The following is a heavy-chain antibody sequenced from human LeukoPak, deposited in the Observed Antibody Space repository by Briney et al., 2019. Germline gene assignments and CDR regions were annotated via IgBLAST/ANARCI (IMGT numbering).Heavy chain of an antibody. CDR3: ARNDILTADDY. V-gene: IGHV1-2*02. CDR2: INPNSGGT. CDR1: GYTLTGYY. J-gene: IGHJ4*02. Sequence: ASVKVSCKASGYTLTGYYIHWVRQAPGQGLEWMGWINPNSGGTNFAQKFQGRVTMTRDTSITTAYMELGRLTSDDTAVYYCARNDILTADDYWGQGTLVTVSS. D-gene: IGHD3-9*01.